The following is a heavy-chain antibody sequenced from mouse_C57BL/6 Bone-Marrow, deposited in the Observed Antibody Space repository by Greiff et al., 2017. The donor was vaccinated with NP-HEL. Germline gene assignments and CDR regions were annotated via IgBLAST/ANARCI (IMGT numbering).Heavy chain of an antibody. J-gene: IGHJ2*01. V-gene: IGHV1-81*01. CDR1: GYTFTSYG. CDR3: ASKKYFEY. Sequence: QVQLKQSGAELARPGASVKLSCKASGYTFTSYGISWVKQRTGQGLEWIGEIYPRSGNTYYNEKFKGKATLTADKSSSTAYMELRSLTSEDSAVYFCASKKYFEYWGKGTTLTVSS. CDR2: IYPRSGNT.